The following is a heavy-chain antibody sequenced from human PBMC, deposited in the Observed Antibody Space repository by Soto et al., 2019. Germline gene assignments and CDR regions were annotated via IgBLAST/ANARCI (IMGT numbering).Heavy chain of an antibody. J-gene: IGHJ4*02. V-gene: IGHV4-34*01. Sequence: SETLSLTCAVYGGSFSGYYWSWIRQPPGKGLEWIGEINHSGSTNYNPSLKSRVTISVDTSKNQFSLKLSSVTAADTAVYYCARVPAGDYGSGSYFGYWGQGTLVTVSS. D-gene: IGHD3-10*01. CDR2: INHSGST. CDR3: ARVPAGDYGSGSYFGY. CDR1: GGSFSGYY.